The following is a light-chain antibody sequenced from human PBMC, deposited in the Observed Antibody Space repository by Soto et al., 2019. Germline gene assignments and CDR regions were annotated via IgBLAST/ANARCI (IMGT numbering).Light chain of an antibody. CDR2: GAS. CDR1: QSVSTNF. V-gene: IGKV3-20*01. CDR3: QQYGRTSWT. Sequence: EIVLPQSPGTLSLSPGEGATLSCRASQSVSTNFFAWYQQKPGQAPRLLIYGASTSATGIPDRFSGSGSGTDFTLTITRLEPEDFAVYYCQQYGRTSWTFGQGTKVEIK. J-gene: IGKJ1*01.